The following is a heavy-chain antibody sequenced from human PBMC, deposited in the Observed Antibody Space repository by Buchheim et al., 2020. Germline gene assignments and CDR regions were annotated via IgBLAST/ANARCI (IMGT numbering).Heavy chain of an antibody. J-gene: IGHJ5*02. CDR1: GGSFSGYY. Sequence: QVQLQQWGAGLLKPSETLSLTCAVYGGSFSGYYWSWIRQPPGKGLEWIGEINHSGSTNYNPSLKSRVTISVDTSKNQFSLKLSSVTAADTAVYYCARGSVSVTTYYDFWSGYYTGNWFDPWGQGTL. D-gene: IGHD3-3*01. V-gene: IGHV4-34*01. CDR2: INHSGST. CDR3: ARGSVSVTTYYDFWSGYYTGNWFDP.